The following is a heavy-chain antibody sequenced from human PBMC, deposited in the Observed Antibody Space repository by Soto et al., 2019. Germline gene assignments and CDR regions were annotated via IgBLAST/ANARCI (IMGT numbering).Heavy chain of an antibody. J-gene: IGHJ5*02. V-gene: IGHV4-34*01. CDR3: ARTDIVTTNWFDP. Sequence: QVHLQQWGAGLLKPSETLSLTCAVYGESFIGYYWTWIRQSPGKGLEWIGEINHGGSTNYNPSLKSRVNISIDTSTNQFSLKLTSVSAADASVYYCARTDIVTTNWFDPWGQGTLVTVSS. CDR1: GESFIGYY. D-gene: IGHD5-12*01. CDR2: INHGGST.